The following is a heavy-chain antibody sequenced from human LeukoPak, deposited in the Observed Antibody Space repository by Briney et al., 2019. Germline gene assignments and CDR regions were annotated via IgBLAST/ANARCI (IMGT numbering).Heavy chain of an antibody. J-gene: IGHJ4*02. CDR1: GSSISSYY. CDR3: ARHVYGSGSDFDY. D-gene: IGHD3-10*01. CDR2: IYYSGST. V-gene: IGHV4-59*08. Sequence: SETLSLTCTVSGSSISSYYWSWIRQPPGKRLEWIGYIYYSGSTNYNPSLKSRVTISVDTSKNQFSLKLSSVTAADTAVYYCARHVYGSGSDFDYWGQGTLVTVSS.